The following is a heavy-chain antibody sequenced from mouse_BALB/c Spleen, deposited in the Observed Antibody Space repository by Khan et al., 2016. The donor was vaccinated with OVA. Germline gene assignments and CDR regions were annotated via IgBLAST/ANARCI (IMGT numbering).Heavy chain of an antibody. J-gene: IGHJ4*01. Sequence: EVELVESGGGLVQPGGSLKLSCATSGFTFSDYYMYWFRQTPEKRLEWVAYISNGGGNTYYPDTVQGRFTISRDNAENNLYLQMSRLKSEVTAMYYCARHGYGKGDAMDHWGQVSSVTVSS. CDR2: ISNGGGNT. CDR3: ARHGYGKGDAMDH. V-gene: IGHV5-12*02. D-gene: IGHD2-1*01. CDR1: GFTFSDYY.